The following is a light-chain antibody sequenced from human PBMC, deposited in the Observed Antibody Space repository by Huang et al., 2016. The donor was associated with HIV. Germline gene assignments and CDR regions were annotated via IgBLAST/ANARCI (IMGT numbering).Light chain of an antibody. J-gene: IGKJ3*01. CDR2: DAS. V-gene: IGKV1-33*01. Sequence: DIQMTQSPSSLSSSVGDRVTITCQASQDISNYLNGYQQKPGKAPKLRIYDASNLETGVQSRFSGSGSGTDFTFTISSLQPEDIATYYCQQYDNLLTFGPGTKVDIK. CDR1: QDISNY. CDR3: QQYDNLLT.